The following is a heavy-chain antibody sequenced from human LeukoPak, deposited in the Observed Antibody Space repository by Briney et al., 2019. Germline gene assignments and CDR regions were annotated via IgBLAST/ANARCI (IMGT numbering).Heavy chain of an antibody. CDR3: AREAIGYSRGWYSLNNWFDP. D-gene: IGHD6-19*01. Sequence: ASVKVSCKASGYTFTSYYMHWVRQAPGQGLEWMGIINPSGGSTSYAQKCQGRVTMTRDTSTSTVYMELSRLRSEDTAVYYCAREAIGYSRGWYSLNNWFDPWGQGTLVSVSS. CDR1: GYTFTSYY. V-gene: IGHV1-46*01. CDR2: INPSGGST. J-gene: IGHJ5*02.